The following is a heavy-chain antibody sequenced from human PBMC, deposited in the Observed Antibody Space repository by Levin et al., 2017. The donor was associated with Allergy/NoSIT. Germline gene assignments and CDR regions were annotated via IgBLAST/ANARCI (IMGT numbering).Heavy chain of an antibody. V-gene: IGHV1-2*02. CDR3: ARSGSSSWYDWRRNYGMDG. D-gene: IGHD6-13*01. CDR2: INPNSGGT. CDR1: GYTFTGYY. J-gene: IGHJ6*02. Sequence: PEASVKVSCKASGYTFTGYYMHWVRQAPGQGLEWMGWINPNSGGTNYAQKFQGRVTMTRDTSISTAYMELSRLRSDDTAVYYCARSGSSSWYDWRRNYGMDGWGQGTTVTVSS.